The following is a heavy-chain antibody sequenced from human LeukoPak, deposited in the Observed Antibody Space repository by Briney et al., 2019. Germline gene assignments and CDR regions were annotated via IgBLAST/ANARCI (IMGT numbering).Heavy chain of an antibody. CDR3: ATLSGLPWLRLLADY. D-gene: IGHD5-12*01. Sequence: GESLRLSCAASGFTFSSYGMHWVRQAPGKGLEWVAVISYDGSNKYYADSVKGRFTISRDNSKNTVYLQMNSLRAEDTAVYYCATLSGLPWLRLLADYWGQGTLVTVST. CDR2: ISYDGSNK. CDR1: GFTFSSYG. J-gene: IGHJ4*02. V-gene: IGHV3-30*03.